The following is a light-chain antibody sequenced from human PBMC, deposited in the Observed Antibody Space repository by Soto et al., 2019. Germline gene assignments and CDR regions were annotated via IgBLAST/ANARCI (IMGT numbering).Light chain of an antibody. CDR3: QQYDGLRVT. J-gene: IGKJ3*01. Sequence: DIQMTQSPSSLAASVGDRVTITCQASQDISRYLNWYQQKPGRAPKLLIYEASKMETGVPSRFSGSGSGTGFTFTITSLQPEDIGTYYCQQYDGLRVTFGPGTKVEIK. CDR2: EAS. CDR1: QDISRY. V-gene: IGKV1-33*01.